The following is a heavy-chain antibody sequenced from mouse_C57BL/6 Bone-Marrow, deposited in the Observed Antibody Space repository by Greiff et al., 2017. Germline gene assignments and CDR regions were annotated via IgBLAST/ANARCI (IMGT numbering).Heavy chain of an antibody. CDR2: IRNKANGYTT. Sequence: EVMLVESGGGLVQPGGSLSLSCAASGFTFTDYYMSWVRQPPGKALEWLGFIRNKANGYTTEYSASVKGRFTISRDNSQSILYLQMNALRAEDSATYYCARGYPSWFAYWGQGTLVTVSA. J-gene: IGHJ3*01. CDR1: GFTFTDYY. CDR3: ARGYPSWFAY. D-gene: IGHD1-2*01. V-gene: IGHV7-3*01.